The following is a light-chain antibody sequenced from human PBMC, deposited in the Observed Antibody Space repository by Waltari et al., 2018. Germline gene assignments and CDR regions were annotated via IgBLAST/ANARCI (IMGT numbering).Light chain of an antibody. V-gene: IGKV3-20*01. CDR2: HTS. Sequence: EIVLTQSPGTLPLFPGESATLSCRASQSVSRYLAWYQLRPGQAPRLLIYHTSIRATGIPDRFSGSGSGTDFTLTINRLEPEDFAVYYCQKYDSLPATFGQGTKVEIK. J-gene: IGKJ1*01. CDR1: QSVSRY. CDR3: QKYDSLPAT.